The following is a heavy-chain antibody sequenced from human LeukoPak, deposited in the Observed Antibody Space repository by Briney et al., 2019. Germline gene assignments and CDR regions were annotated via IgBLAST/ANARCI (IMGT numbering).Heavy chain of an antibody. D-gene: IGHD1-26*01. J-gene: IGHJ5*02. CDR3: ARHEYSGSYYGLSWFDP. CDR2: IYYSGST. Sequence: PSVTLSLTCTVSGGSISSSGYYWGWIRQPPGTGLEWIASIYYSGSTYYNPSLKSRVTISVDTSKNQLSLKLSSLTSADAAVYYCARHEYSGSYYGLSWFDPWGQGTLVTVSS. V-gene: IGHV4-39*01. CDR1: GGSISSSGYY.